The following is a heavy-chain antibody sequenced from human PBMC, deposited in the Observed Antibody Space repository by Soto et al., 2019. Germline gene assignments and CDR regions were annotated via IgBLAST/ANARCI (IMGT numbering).Heavy chain of an antibody. CDR1: EFTFSNAR. V-gene: IGHV3-15*01. Sequence: EVQLVDSGGGLVQPGGSLRLSCAASEFTFSNARVSWVRQAPGKGLVWVGHIKRKTEGGTTDYAAPVKGRITISRDESGNTVYLQIDSLNAEDAAVYYCSTEGDCRGGGCQTFGFCGQGTLVTVSS. J-gene: IGHJ4*02. CDR2: IKRKTEGGTT. D-gene: IGHD2-15*01. CDR3: STEGDCRGGGCQTFGF.